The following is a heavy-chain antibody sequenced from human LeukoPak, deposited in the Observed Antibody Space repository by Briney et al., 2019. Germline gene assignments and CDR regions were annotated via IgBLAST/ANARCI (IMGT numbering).Heavy chain of an antibody. CDR3: ASTCGGSGSYDFDY. CDR1: EHTLTGYY. CDR2: INLHGVGT. J-gene: IGHJ4*02. D-gene: IGHD3-10*01. V-gene: IGHV1-2*02. Sequence: AVTVSCMASEHTLTGYYLHWLGQAPARGLEWVGWINLHGVGTDYAPTFQDRVDLTRDTSITTAYMELSRLRSDDPAVYYCASTCGGSGSYDFDYWGQGTPVTVSS.